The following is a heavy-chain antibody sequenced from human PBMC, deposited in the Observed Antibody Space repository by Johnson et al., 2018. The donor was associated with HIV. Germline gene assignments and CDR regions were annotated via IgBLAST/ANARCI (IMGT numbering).Heavy chain of an antibody. D-gene: IGHD3-10*01. CDR3: AKKEVGFWEAIDAFDI. Sequence: VQLVESGGGLVQPGGSLRMSCVASGFTFSTYGMTWVRQAPGKGLEWVSAISGTGGTTYYADSVRGRFSISRDNSKNTLYLQMNSLRAEDTAVYYCAKKEVGFWEAIDAFDIWGQGTMVTVSS. V-gene: IGHV3-23*04. CDR1: GFTFSTYG. CDR2: ISGTGGTT. J-gene: IGHJ3*02.